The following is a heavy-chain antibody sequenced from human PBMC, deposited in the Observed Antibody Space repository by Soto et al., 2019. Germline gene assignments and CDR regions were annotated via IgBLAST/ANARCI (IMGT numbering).Heavy chain of an antibody. V-gene: IGHV1-46*01. CDR1: GYTFSAYY. J-gene: IGHJ4*02. CDR2: INPSGGST. CDR3: ARYDYNGYYFDY. Sequence: ASVKVSCKASGYTFSAYYMHWVRQAPGQGYEWMGIINPSGGSTTYAQKFQGRVTMTRDTSTTTVYMELSSLKSEDTAVYYCARYDYNGYYFDYWGQGTLVTVSS. D-gene: IGHD4-4*01.